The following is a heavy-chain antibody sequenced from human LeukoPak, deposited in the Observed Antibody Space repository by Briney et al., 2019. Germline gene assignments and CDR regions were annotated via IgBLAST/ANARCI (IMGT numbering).Heavy chain of an antibody. J-gene: IGHJ4*02. V-gene: IGHV5-51*01. CDR3: ARHVTYYGSGSYYSDY. D-gene: IGHD3-10*01. CDR1: GYSFTSYW. Sequence: GESLKISCKGSGYSFTSYWIGWVRQMPGKGLEWMGIIYPGDSDTRYSPSFQGQVTISADKSISTAYLQWSSLKASDTAMYYCARHVTYYGSGSYYSDYWGQGTLATVSS. CDR2: IYPGDSDT.